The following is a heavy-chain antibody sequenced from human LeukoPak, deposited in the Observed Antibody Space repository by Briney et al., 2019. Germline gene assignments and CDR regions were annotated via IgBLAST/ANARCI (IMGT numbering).Heavy chain of an antibody. CDR3: ASRYYGSGRDY. Sequence: SETLSLTCTVSGYSISSGYYWGWIRQPPGKGLEWIGSIYHSGSTYYNPSLKSRVTISVDTSKNQFSLKLSSVTAADTAVYYCASRYYGSGRDYWGQGTLVTVSS. J-gene: IGHJ4*02. V-gene: IGHV4-38-2*02. CDR2: IYHSGST. CDR1: GYSISSGYY. D-gene: IGHD3-10*01.